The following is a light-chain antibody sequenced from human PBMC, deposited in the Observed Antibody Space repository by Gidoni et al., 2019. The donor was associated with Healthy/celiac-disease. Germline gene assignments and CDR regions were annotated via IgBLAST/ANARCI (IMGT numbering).Light chain of an antibody. V-gene: IGKV1-13*02. CDR3: QQFNSYPHT. CDR1: QGISSA. CDR2: DAS. J-gene: IGKJ2*01. Sequence: AIQLTQSPSSLSASVGDRVTITCRASQGISSALAWYQRRPGKAPQLLIYDASSLEGGVPSRFSGSGSGTDFTLTISSLQPEDFATYYCQQFNSYPHTFGQGTKLEIK.